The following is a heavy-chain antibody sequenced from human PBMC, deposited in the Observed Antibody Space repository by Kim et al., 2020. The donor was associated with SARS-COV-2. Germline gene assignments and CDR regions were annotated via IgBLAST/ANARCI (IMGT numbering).Heavy chain of an antibody. V-gene: IGHV4-59*09. J-gene: IGHJ4*02. D-gene: IGHD5-18*01. CDR3: ARGYRGYSYGTFDY. Sequence: NPSLRSRVTISVDTSKNQFSLKLRSVTAADTAVYYCARGYRGYSYGTFDYWGQGTLVTVSS.